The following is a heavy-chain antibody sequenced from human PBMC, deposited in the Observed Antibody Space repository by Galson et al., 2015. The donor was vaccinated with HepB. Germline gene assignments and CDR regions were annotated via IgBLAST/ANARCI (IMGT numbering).Heavy chain of an antibody. D-gene: IGHD6-13*01. J-gene: IGHJ6*03. CDR1: GYTLTELS. V-gene: IGHV1-24*01. CDR3: ANQARIAAAEGYYYYMDV. Sequence: SVKVSCKVSGYTLTELSMHWVRQAPGKGLEWMGGFDPEDGETIYAQKFQGRVTMTEDTSTDTAYMELSSLRSEDTAVYYCANQARIAAAEGYYYYMDVWGKGTTVTVSS. CDR2: FDPEDGET.